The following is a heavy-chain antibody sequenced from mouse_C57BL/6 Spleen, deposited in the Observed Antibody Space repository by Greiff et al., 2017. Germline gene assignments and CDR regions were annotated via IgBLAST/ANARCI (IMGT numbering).Heavy chain of an antibody. Sequence: QVQLQQSGPELVKPGASVKISCKASGYAFSSSWMNWVKQRPGKGLEWIGRIYPGDGDTNYNGKFKGKATLTADKSSSTAYMQLSSLTSEDSAVYFCAREDYYGRYFDVWGTGTTVTVSS. J-gene: IGHJ1*03. V-gene: IGHV1-82*01. CDR1: GYAFSSSW. CDR2: IYPGDGDT. CDR3: AREDYYGRYFDV. D-gene: IGHD1-1*01.